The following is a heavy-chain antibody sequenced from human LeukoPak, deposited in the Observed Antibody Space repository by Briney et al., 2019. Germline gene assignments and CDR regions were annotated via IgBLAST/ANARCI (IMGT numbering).Heavy chain of an antibody. J-gene: IGHJ4*02. Sequence: RGSLRLSCAASGVTFNRNNMNCGRQAPGKGLEWVSYISSTSITMYYADSVKGRFTISKDNAKNSLYLQMNRLRAADTDVYYCARETILAVAGDFWGQGNLVTVSS. CDR1: GVTFNRNN. V-gene: IGHV3-48*01. CDR2: ISSTSITM. D-gene: IGHD6-19*01. CDR3: ARETILAVAGDF.